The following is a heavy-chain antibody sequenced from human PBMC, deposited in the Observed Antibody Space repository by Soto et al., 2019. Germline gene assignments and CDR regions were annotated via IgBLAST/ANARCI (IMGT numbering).Heavy chain of an antibody. CDR1: GYTFTGYY. J-gene: IGHJ6*02. D-gene: IGHD6-19*01. V-gene: IGHV1-2*02. Sequence: QVQLVQSGAEVKKPGASVKVSCKASGYTFTGYYMHWVRQAPGQGLEWMGWINPNSGGTNYAQKLQGRVPMTRDPSISTAYMELSRLRSDDTAVYYCARAAIAVAGTIYYYYGMDVWGQGTTVTVSS. CDR3: ARAAIAVAGTIYYYYGMDV. CDR2: INPNSGGT.